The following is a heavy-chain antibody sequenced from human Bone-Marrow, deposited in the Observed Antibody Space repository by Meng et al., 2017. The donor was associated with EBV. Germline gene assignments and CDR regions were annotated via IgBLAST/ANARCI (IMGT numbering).Heavy chain of an antibody. CDR1: GDTFSSYT. Sequence: QGQLVQSGAVGKKPWSSVTASCKSTGDTFSSYTFTWVRQAPGQGLEWMGGIIPLFGTTDYAQNFQGRVTITADEVTSTVYMELASLRSDDTAVYFCARGDVVVEAATPPDRWGQGTLVTVSS. V-gene: IGHV1-69*01. CDR3: ARGDVVVEAATPPDR. CDR2: IIPLFGTT. D-gene: IGHD2-15*01. J-gene: IGHJ5*02.